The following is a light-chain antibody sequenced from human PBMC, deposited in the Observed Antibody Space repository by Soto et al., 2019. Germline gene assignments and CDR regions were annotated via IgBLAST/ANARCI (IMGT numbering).Light chain of an antibody. Sequence: DIQMTQSPSSLSASVGDRVTITCRASQSISSYLNWYQQKPGKAPKVLIYAASSLQSGVPPRSSGSGSGTDFTLTISSLQPEDFATYYCQQSYSIPLTFGGGTKVDIK. CDR1: QSISSY. CDR2: AAS. CDR3: QQSYSIPLT. J-gene: IGKJ4*01. V-gene: IGKV1-39*01.